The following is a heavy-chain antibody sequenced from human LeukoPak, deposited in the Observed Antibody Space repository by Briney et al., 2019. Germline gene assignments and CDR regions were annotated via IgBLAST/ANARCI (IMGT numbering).Heavy chain of an antibody. CDR3: AREGSFGSPGY. D-gene: IGHD3-3*01. V-gene: IGHV4-59*11. CDR2: ISYSGST. CDR1: GGSISGHH. J-gene: IGHJ4*02. Sequence: SETLSLTCTVSGGSISGHHWSWIRQPPGKGLEWIGYISYSGSTNYNPSLKSRVTMSVATSKNQFSLNLSSVTTADTAVYYCAREGSFGSPGYWGQGTLVTVSS.